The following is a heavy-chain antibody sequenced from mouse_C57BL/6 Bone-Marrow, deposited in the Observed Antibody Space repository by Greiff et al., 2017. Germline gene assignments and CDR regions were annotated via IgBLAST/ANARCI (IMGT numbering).Heavy chain of an antibody. CDR1: GYTFTSYW. Sequence: QVQLKQPGAELVKPGASVKLSCKASGYTFTSYWMQWVKQRPGQGLEWIGEIDPSDSYTNYNQKFKGKATLTVDTASSTASMQLSRLTSEDAAVYYCARGGPYYWGQGTTLTVSS. V-gene: IGHV1-50*01. J-gene: IGHJ2*01. CDR2: IDPSDSYT. CDR3: ARGGPYY.